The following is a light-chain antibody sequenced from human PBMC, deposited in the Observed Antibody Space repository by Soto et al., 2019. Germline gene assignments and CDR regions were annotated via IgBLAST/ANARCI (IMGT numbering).Light chain of an antibody. J-gene: IGLJ1*01. CDR3: SSLTTSFTYV. Sequence: QSVLTQPRSVSGSPGQSVTISCTGTSSDVGVYNYISWYQQHPGKAPKLLLSEVSNRPSGVSDRFSGSKSGNTASLTISGLQAEDEADYYCSSLTTSFTYVFGTGTKVTVL. CDR1: SSDVGVYNY. V-gene: IGLV2-14*01. CDR2: EVS.